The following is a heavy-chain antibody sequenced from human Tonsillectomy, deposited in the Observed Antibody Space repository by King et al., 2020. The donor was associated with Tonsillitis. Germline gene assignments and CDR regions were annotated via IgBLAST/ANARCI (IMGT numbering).Heavy chain of an antibody. CDR3: ARAPGSGWFQDY. J-gene: IGHJ4*02. D-gene: IGHD6-19*01. CDR1: GFTFSSYG. V-gene: IGHV3-33*05. Sequence: VQLVESGGGVVQPGRSLRLSCAASGFTFSSYGMHWVRQAPGKGLEWVSFISYDGSNKYYADSVRGRFTISRDNSKNTLSLQLNSLRAEDTAVCYCARAPGSGWFQDYWGQGTLVTVSS. CDR2: ISYDGSNK.